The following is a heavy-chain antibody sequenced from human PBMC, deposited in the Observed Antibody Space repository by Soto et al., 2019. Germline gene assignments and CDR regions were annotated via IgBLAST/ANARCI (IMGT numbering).Heavy chain of an antibody. J-gene: IGHJ5*02. CDR3: CVVKRLDQYSTSGYWFDP. Sequence: TGGSLRLSCAASGFTFSHAWMSWVRQAPGKGLEWVGRIKSKADGETKDYGAPVRGRFTIPRDDAKDTLYLQMNSLRIEDTAVYYCCVVKRLDQYSTSGYWFDPWGPGTLVTVSS. V-gene: IGHV3-15*01. D-gene: IGHD2-15*01. CDR1: GFTFSHAW. CDR2: IKSKADGETK.